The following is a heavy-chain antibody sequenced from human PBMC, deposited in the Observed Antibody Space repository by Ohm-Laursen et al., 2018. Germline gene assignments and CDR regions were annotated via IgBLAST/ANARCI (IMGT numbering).Heavy chain of an antibody. V-gene: IGHV4-61*01. CDR1: GGSVSSGSYY. D-gene: IGHD2/OR15-2a*01. CDR2: IHSSGST. CDR3: ARLSDSSSAS. J-gene: IGHJ5*01. Sequence: SQTLSLTCTVSGGSVSSGSYYWSWIRQPPGKGLEWIGYIHSSGSTSYSPSLKSRVTISVDTSKNQFSLRVRSLTAADTAVYYCARLSDSSSASWGQGTLVTVSS.